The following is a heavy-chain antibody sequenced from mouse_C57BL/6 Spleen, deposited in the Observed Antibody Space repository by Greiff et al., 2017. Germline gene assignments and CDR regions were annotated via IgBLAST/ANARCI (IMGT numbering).Heavy chain of an antibody. Sequence: VQLQQSGAELVRPGASVKLSCTASGFNIKDDYMHWVKQRPEQGLEWIGWIDPENGDTEYASKFQGKATITADTSSNTAYLQLSSLTSEDTAVYYCTTNLLDFDYWGQGTTLTVAS. V-gene: IGHV14-4*01. CDR3: TTNLLDFDY. CDR2: IDPENGDT. CDR1: GFNIKDDY. J-gene: IGHJ2*01.